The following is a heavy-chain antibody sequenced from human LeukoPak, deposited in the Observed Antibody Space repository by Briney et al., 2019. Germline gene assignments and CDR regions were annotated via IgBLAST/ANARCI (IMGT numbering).Heavy chain of an antibody. CDR1: GGPLTSYY. V-gene: IGHV4-59*01. CDR2: IYYRGST. D-gene: IGHD5-12*01. J-gene: IGHJ3*02. CDR3: ARDRYSGYDGFGAFDI. Sequence: ASETLSLTCAVSGGPLTSYYWTWIRQPPGKGLEWIGFIYYRGSTNYNPSLESRVTISIDTSKNRFSLKLSSVTAADTAVYYCARDRYSGYDGFGAFDIWGQGTMVTVSS.